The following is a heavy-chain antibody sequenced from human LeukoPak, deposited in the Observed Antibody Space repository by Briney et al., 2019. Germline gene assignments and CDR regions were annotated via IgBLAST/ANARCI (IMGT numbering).Heavy chain of an antibody. V-gene: IGHV6-1*01. CDR2: TYYRSKWYN. CDR1: GDSVSSNSAA. D-gene: IGHD5-12*01. J-gene: IGHJ3*02. Sequence: SQTLSLTCAISGDSVSSNSAAWDWIRQSPSRGLEWLGRTYYRSKWYNDYAVSVKSRITINPDTSKNQFSLQLNSVTPEDTAVYYCARDAPSRLLCSGYDYRDAFDIWGQGTMVTVSS. CDR3: ARDAPSRLLCSGYDYRDAFDI.